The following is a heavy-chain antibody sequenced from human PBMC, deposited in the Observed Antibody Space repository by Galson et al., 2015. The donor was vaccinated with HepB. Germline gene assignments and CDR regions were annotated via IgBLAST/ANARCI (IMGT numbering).Heavy chain of an antibody. CDR2: IYWDDDK. CDR1: GFSLSTYGVG. V-gene: IGHV2-5*02. Sequence: PALVKPTQTLTLTCTFSGFSLSTYGVGVAWLRQPPGKALEWLAVIYWDDDKRYRPSLKNRLTITKDSSKSQVFLTMTNMDPADTATYFCGKRRHDAGSDWDNGYIDLWGRGTFVIVSS. J-gene: IGHJ2*01. D-gene: IGHD1/OR15-1a*01. CDR3: GKRRHDAGSDWDNGYIDL.